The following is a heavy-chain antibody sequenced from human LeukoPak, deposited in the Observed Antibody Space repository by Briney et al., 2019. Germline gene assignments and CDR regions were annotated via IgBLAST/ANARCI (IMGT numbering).Heavy chain of an antibody. Sequence: QPGGSLRLSCAASGFTFSSYWMTWVRQAPGKGLEWVANIKQDGSEAYYVDSVKGRFTVSRDNSKNTLYLQMNSLRAEDTAVYYCAKYARPYYYYYYGMDVWGQGTTVTVSS. D-gene: IGHD2-2*01. CDR3: AKYARPYYYYYYGMDV. CDR1: GFTFSSYW. J-gene: IGHJ6*02. CDR2: IKQDGSEA. V-gene: IGHV3-7*01.